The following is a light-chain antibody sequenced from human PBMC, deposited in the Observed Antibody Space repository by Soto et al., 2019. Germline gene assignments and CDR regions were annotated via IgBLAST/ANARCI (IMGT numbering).Light chain of an antibody. CDR3: QSYDSSLTASRV. V-gene: IGLV2-11*01. CDR2: DVS. CDR1: SSDVGGYNY. J-gene: IGLJ1*01. Sequence: QSALTQPRSVSGSPGQSVTISCTGTSSDVGGYNYVSWYQQHPGKAPKLMIYDVSKRPSGVPDRFSGSKSGNTASLTISGLQAEDEADYYCQSYDSSLTASRVFGTGTKLTVL.